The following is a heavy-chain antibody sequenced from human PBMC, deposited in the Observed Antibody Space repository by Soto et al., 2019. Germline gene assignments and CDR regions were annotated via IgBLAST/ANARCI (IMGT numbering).Heavy chain of an antibody. Sequence: GASVKVSCKASGYTFTGYYMHWVRQAPGQGLEWMGWINPNSGGTNYAQKFQGWVTITADESTSTAYMELSSLRSEDTAVYYCAVGYCSSTSCYTGYYGMDVWGQGTTVTVSS. CDR3: AVGYCSSTSCYTGYYGMDV. V-gene: IGHV1-2*04. J-gene: IGHJ6*02. CDR2: INPNSGGT. D-gene: IGHD2-2*02. CDR1: GYTFTGYY.